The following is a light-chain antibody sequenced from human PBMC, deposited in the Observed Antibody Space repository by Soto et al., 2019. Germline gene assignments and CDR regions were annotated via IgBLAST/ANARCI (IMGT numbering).Light chain of an antibody. CDR2: GAS. CDR3: QRYVISVT. CDR1: QSISGNY. Sequence: SGLTQSPGTLSLSPGERATLSCRASQSISGNYLAWYQQKPGQAPRLLIYGASNRATGIPERFSGSGSGTDFTLTIGRLEPQDSAMYYCQRYVISVTFGQGTRLEIK. V-gene: IGKV3-20*01. J-gene: IGKJ5*01.